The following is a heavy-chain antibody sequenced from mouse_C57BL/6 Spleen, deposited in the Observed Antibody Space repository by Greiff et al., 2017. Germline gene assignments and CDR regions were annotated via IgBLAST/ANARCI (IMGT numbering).Heavy chain of an antibody. CDR1: GYTFTSYW. J-gene: IGHJ4*01. D-gene: IGHD3-1*01. CDR2: IHPNSGST. Sequence: VQLQQPGAELVKPGASVKLSCKASGYTFTSYWMHWVKQRPGQGLEWIGMIHPNSGSTNYNEKFKSKATLTVDESSSTAYMQLSSLTSEDSAVYYCARSGYYDAMDYWGQGTSVTVSS. CDR3: ARSGYYDAMDY. V-gene: IGHV1-64*01.